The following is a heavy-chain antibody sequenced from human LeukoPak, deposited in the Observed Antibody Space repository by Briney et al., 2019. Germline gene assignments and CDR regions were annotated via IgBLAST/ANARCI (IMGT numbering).Heavy chain of an antibody. D-gene: IGHD6-25*01. CDR2: ISSSSSL. V-gene: IGHV3-21*01. CDR1: GFTFSSYS. J-gene: IGHJ3*02. CDR3: ARAAAPLAFDI. Sequence: PGGSLRLSCAASGFTFSSYSMNWVRQAPGKGLEWVSSISSSSSLYYADSVKGRFTISRDNAKNSLYLQMNSLRAEDTAVYYCARAAAPLAFDIWGQGTMVTVSS.